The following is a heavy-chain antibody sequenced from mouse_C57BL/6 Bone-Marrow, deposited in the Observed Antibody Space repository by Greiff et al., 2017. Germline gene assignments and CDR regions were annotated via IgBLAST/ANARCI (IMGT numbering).Heavy chain of an antibody. CDR2: ISSGGSYT. CDR3: ARDDYDRYFYV. Sequence: EVKLMESGGDLVKPGGSLKLSCAASGFTFSSYGMSWVRQTPDKRLEWVATISSGGSYTYYPDSVKGRFTISRDNAKNTLYLQMSSLTSEDTAMYYCARDDYDRYFYVWGTGTTVTVSS. J-gene: IGHJ1*03. D-gene: IGHD2-4*01. CDR1: GFTFSSYG. V-gene: IGHV5-6*01.